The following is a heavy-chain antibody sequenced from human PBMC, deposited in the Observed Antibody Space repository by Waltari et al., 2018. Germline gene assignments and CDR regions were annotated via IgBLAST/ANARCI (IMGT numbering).Heavy chain of an antibody. J-gene: IGHJ4*02. CDR1: GGSISSHY. CDR2: IYYSGST. V-gene: IGHV4-59*11. CDR3: ARDRVYSFDY. D-gene: IGHD1-26*01. Sequence: QVQLQESGPGLVKPSETLSLTCTVSGGSISSHYWSWIRQPPGKGLEWIGYIYYSGSTNYNPSHKSRVTISVDTSKNQFSLKLSSVSAADTAVYYCARDRVYSFDYWGQGTLVTVSS.